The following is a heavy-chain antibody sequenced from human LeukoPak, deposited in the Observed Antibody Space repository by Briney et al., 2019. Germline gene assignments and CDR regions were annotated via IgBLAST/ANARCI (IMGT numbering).Heavy chain of an antibody. V-gene: IGHV5-10-1*01. CDR1: GYNFISYW. CDR3: ARTTGYYWNDQDY. D-gene: IGHD1-20*01. J-gene: IGHJ4*02. CDR2: IDPSDSYT. Sequence: PGESLNISCKGSGYNFISYWISWVRQMPGKGLEWMGRIDPSDSYTNYSPSFQGHVTISADKSISTAYLQWSSLKASDTAMYYCARTTGYYWNDQDYWGQGTLVTVSS.